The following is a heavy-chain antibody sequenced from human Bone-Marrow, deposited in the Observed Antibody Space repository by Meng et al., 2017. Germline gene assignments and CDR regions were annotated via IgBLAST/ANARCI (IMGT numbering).Heavy chain of an antibody. Sequence: SETLSLTCAVYGGSFSGYYWSWIRQPPGKGLEWIGEINHSGSTNYNPSLKSRVTISVDTSKNQFSLKLSSVTAADTAVYYCASVFSAPYYHYYGMDVWGQGTTVTVSS. J-gene: IGHJ6*02. CDR3: ASVFSAPYYHYYGMDV. CDR2: INHSGST. CDR1: GGSFSGYY. D-gene: IGHD3-3*02. V-gene: IGHV4-34*01.